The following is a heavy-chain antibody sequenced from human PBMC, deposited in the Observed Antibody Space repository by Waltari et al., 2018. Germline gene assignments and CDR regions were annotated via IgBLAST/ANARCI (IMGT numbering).Heavy chain of an antibody. Sequence: EVQLVESGGGLVQPGGSLRLSCAAPGFTFSSYALSWVRQAPGKGLEWVSAISGSGGSTYYADSVKGRFTISRDNSKNTLYLQMNSLRAEDTAVYYCAKTEGPPIDAFDIWGQGTMVTVSS. CDR2: ISGSGGST. CDR3: AKTEGPPIDAFDI. V-gene: IGHV3-23*04. J-gene: IGHJ3*02. CDR1: GFTFSSYA.